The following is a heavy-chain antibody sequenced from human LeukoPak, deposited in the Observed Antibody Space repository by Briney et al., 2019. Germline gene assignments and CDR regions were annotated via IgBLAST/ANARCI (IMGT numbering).Heavy chain of an antibody. CDR3: AKDWSHIAVAGTVDY. J-gene: IGHJ4*02. D-gene: IGHD6-19*01. CDR1: GFTFSSYG. Sequence: GGSLRLSCAASGFTFSSYGMSWVRQAPGKGLEWVSAISGSGGSTYYADSVKGRFTISRDNSKNTLYLQMNSLRAEDTAVYYCAKDWSHIAVAGTVDYWGQGTLVTVSS. CDR2: ISGSGGST. V-gene: IGHV3-23*01.